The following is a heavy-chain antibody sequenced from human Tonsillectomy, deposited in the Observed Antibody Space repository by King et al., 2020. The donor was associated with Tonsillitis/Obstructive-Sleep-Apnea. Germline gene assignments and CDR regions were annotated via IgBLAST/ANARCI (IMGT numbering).Heavy chain of an antibody. CDR1: GGTFSSYA. J-gene: IGHJ3*02. V-gene: IGHV1-69*04. CDR3: ARDGVGYCSSTSCLDAFDI. D-gene: IGHD2-2*01. Sequence: QLVQSGAEVKKPGSSVKVSCKASGGTFSSYAISWVRQAPGQGLEWMGRIIPILGIANYAQKFQGRVTITADKSTSPAYMERSSLRSEDTAVYYCARDGVGYCSSTSCLDAFDIWGQGTMVTVSS. CDR2: IIPILGIA.